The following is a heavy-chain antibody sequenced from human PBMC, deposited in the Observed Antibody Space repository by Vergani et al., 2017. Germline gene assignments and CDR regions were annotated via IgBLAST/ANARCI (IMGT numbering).Heavy chain of an antibody. CDR2: ISSSSSYI. CDR3: ARDQGVLLWFGESHDAFDI. D-gene: IGHD3-10*01. Sequence: EVQLLQSGGGVIQPGGSVRLSCAASGFPFSACPMTWVRQAPGKGLEWVSSISSSSSYIYYADSVKGRFTISRDNAKNSLYLQMNSLRAEDTAVYYCARDQGVLLWFGESHDAFDIWGQGTMVTVSS. J-gene: IGHJ3*02. V-gene: IGHV3-21*01. CDR1: GFPFSACP.